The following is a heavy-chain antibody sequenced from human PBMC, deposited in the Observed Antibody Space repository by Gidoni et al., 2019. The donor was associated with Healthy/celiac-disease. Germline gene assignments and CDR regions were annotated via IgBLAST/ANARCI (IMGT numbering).Heavy chain of an antibody. J-gene: IGHJ4*02. D-gene: IGHD2-21*02. Sequence: QVQLQQWGAGLLKPSETLSLTCAVDGGSFSGYYWSWIRQPPGKGLEWSGEITHSGSTNYNPSLKSRVTISVDTSKNQFSLKLSSVTAADTAVYYCARGRRHIVVVTAIPRLAPGFDYWGQGTLVTVSS. CDR3: ARGRRHIVVVTAIPRLAPGFDY. CDR1: GGSFSGYY. V-gene: IGHV4-34*01. CDR2: ITHSGST.